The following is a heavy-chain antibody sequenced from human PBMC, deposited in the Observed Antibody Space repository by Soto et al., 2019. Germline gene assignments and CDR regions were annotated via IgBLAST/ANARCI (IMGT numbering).Heavy chain of an antibody. J-gene: IGHJ6*02. V-gene: IGHV4-59*08. CDR1: GGSISSYY. CDR3: ARHVVAADYYYYGMDV. CDR2: IYYSGST. Sequence: SETLSLTCTVSGGSISSYYWSWIRQPPGKGLEWIGYIYYSGSTNYNPSLKSRVTISVDTSKNQFSLKLSSVTAADTAVYYCARHVVAADYYYYGMDVWGQGTTVTVSS. D-gene: IGHD2-15*01.